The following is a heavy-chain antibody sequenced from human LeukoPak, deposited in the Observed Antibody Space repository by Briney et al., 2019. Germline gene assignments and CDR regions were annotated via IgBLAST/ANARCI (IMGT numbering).Heavy chain of an antibody. CDR3: ARVEVTRPYYYYYGMDV. CDR2: INHSGST. CDR1: GGSFSVYY. Sequence: SETLSLTCAVYGGSFSVYYWSWIRQPPGKGLEWIGEINHSGSTNYNPSLKSRVTISVDTSKNQFSLKLSSVTAADTAVYYCARVEVTRPYYYYYGMDVWGQGTTVTVSS. D-gene: IGHD4-11*01. V-gene: IGHV4-34*01. J-gene: IGHJ6*02.